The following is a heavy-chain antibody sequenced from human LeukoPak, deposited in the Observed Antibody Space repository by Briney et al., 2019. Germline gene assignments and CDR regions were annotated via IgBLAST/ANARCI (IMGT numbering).Heavy chain of an antibody. CDR3: ARDAPGELLHKTFDY. V-gene: IGHV3-23*01. CDR2: ISGSGGST. J-gene: IGHJ4*02. Sequence: PGGSLRLSCAASGFTFSSYAMSWVRQVPGKGLEGVSVISGSGGSTYYADSVKGRFTISRDNSKKTLYLQMNSLRAEDTAVYYCARDAPGELLHKTFDYWGQGTLVTVSS. CDR1: GFTFSSYA. D-gene: IGHD1-26*01.